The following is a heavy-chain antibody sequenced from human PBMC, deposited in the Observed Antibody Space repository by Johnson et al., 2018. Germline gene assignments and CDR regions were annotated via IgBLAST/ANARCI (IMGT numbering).Heavy chain of an antibody. D-gene: IGHD3-22*01. J-gene: IGHJ3*02. CDR3: ARDPPPYYYDSSCYLNAFDI. V-gene: IGHV3-74*01. CDR1: GFTFSSYW. Sequence: VQLQESGGGLVQPGGSLRLSCAASGFTFSSYWMHWVRQAPGKGLGWVSRINSDGSSTSYADSVKGRFTTSRDNAKNTLYLQMNSLRAEDTAVYYCARDPPPYYYDSSCYLNAFDIWGQGTMVTVSS. CDR2: INSDGSST.